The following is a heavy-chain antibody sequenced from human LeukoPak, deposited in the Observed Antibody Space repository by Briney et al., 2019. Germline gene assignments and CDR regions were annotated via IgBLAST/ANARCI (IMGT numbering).Heavy chain of an antibody. CDR1: GFTFTDYA. V-gene: IGHV3-30*04. D-gene: IGHD3-9*01. CDR2: ISSDGNTK. J-gene: IGHJ4*02. Sequence: GGSLRLSCVGSGFTFTDYAIHWLRQAPGKGMESVAFISSDGNTKFCADSLKGRITIYRDNFRNTVFLEMSTLRPEDTALYFCVRDLTYGARFDYWGQGTLVTVSS. CDR3: VRDLTYGARFDY.